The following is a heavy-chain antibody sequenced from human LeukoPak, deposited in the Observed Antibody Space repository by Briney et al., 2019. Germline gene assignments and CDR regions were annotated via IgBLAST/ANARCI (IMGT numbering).Heavy chain of an antibody. CDR3: ARIAAAGTDFDY. Sequence: PGGSLRLSCAASGFTFSSYGMHWVRQAPGKGLEWVAVIWYDGSNKYHADSVKGRFTISRDNSKNTLYLQMNSLRAEDTAVYYCARIAAAGTDFDYWGQGTLVTVSS. CDR1: GFTFSSYG. V-gene: IGHV3-33*01. CDR2: IWYDGSNK. J-gene: IGHJ4*02. D-gene: IGHD6-13*01.